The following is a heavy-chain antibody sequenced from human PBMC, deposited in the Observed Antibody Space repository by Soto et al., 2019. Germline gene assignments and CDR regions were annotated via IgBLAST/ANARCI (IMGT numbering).Heavy chain of an antibody. Sequence: ASVKVSCKASGYTFTNYAIHWVRQAPGQRHEWMGWINAGNGNTKYSQKFQGRVTINRDTSASTAYMELSSLRSEDTAVYYCARASGWYVSDYWGQGTLVTVSS. D-gene: IGHD6-19*01. CDR2: INAGNGNT. CDR3: ARASGWYVSDY. CDR1: GYTFTNYA. V-gene: IGHV1-3*01. J-gene: IGHJ4*02.